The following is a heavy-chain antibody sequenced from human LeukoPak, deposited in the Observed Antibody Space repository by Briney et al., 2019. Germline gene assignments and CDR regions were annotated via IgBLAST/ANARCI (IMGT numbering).Heavy chain of an antibody. CDR1: GFTFSNYT. V-gene: IGHV3-21*01. J-gene: IGHJ6*02. Sequence: GGSLRLSCVASGFTFSNYTVNWVRQAPGKGLEWVSSISGSSIYIYYADSVKGRFTISRDNAKNSLYLQINSLRAEDTAVYYCASKVGATTDFYYYGTDVWGQGTTVTVSS. CDR3: ASKVGATTDFYYYGTDV. D-gene: IGHD1-26*01. CDR2: ISGSSIYI.